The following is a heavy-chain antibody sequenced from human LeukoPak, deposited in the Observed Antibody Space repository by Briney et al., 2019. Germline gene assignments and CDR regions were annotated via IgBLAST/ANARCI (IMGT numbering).Heavy chain of an antibody. CDR1: GGTFSSYA. CDR3: ATEYRGSYKPYVY. CDR2: IIPIFGTA. Sequence: GASVKVSCKASGGTFSSYAISWVRQAPGQGLEWMGGIIPIFGTANYAQKFQGRVTITADESTSTAYMELSSLRSEDTAVYYCATEYRGSYKPYVYWGQGTLVTVPS. J-gene: IGHJ4*02. D-gene: IGHD1-26*01. V-gene: IGHV1-69*13.